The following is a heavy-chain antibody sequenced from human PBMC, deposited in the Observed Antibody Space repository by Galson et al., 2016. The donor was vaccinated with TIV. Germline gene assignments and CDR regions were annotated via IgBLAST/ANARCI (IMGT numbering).Heavy chain of an antibody. CDR3: AHESGYFDY. D-gene: IGHD1-26*01. V-gene: IGHV2-5*02. CDR2: IYWDDDE. J-gene: IGHJ4*02. CDR1: GFSLSSIGVG. Sequence: PALVKPTQTLTLTCTFSGFSLSSIGVGVGWIRQPPGKALEWLAHIYWDDDERYSPSLKSRLTITKDTSKNQVVLTMTNMDPVDTATYYCAHESGYFDYWGQGTLVTVSS.